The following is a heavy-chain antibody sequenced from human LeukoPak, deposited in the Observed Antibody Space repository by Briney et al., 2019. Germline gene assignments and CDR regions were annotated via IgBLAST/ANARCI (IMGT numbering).Heavy chain of an antibody. CDR2: ISSSSSYI. CDR3: ARDLSGIAVAEDAFDI. CDR1: GFTFSSYA. D-gene: IGHD6-19*01. J-gene: IGHJ3*02. Sequence: GGSLRLSCAASGFTFSSYAMSWVRQAPGKGLEWVSSISSSSSYIYYADSVKGRFTISRDNAKNSLYLQMNSLRAEDTAVYYCARDLSGIAVAEDAFDIWGQGTMVTVSS. V-gene: IGHV3-21*01.